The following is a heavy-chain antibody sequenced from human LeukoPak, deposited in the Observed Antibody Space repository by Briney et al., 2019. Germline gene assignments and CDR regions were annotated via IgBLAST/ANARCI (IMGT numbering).Heavy chain of an antibody. Sequence: GEPLKISCKGSGYRFTKSWIGWVRQMPGKGLEWLGIIYPDDSRTRYSPSFQGQVTMSDDKSISTAYLQWSSLKASDTAMYYCARPSYGASDYWGQGTQVTVSS. J-gene: IGHJ4*02. CDR3: ARPSYGASDY. CDR2: IYPDDSRT. CDR1: GYRFTKSW. V-gene: IGHV5-51*01. D-gene: IGHD4-17*01.